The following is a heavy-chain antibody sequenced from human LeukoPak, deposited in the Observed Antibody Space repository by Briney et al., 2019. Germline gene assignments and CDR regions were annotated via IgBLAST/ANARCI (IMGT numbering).Heavy chain of an antibody. CDR3: AREVTTMVRGVIFSLWFDP. CDR2: IYTSGST. D-gene: IGHD3-10*01. Sequence: PSETLSLTCTVSGGSISSYYRSWIRQPAGKGLERIGRIYTSGSTNYNPSLKSRVTMSVDTSKNQFSLKLSSVTAADTAVYYCAREVTTMVRGVIFSLWFDPWGQGTLVTVSS. CDR1: GGSISSYY. V-gene: IGHV4-4*07. J-gene: IGHJ5*02.